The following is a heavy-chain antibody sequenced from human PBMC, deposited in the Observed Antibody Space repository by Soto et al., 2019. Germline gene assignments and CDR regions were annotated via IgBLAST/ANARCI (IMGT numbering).Heavy chain of an antibody. V-gene: IGHV2-5*02. CDR3: AHAYGGRSLS. Sequence: QITLKESGPTLVKPTQTLTLTCTFSGFSLTTDRVGVGWIRQPPGEALEWLAVIYWDDSKTYRPSLESRLTITKDTSKNQVALTMTNTDSLDTATYYCAHAYGGRSLSWGQGTLVTVSS. CDR2: IYWDDSK. CDR1: GFSLTTDRVG. J-gene: IGHJ5*02. D-gene: IGHD1-26*01.